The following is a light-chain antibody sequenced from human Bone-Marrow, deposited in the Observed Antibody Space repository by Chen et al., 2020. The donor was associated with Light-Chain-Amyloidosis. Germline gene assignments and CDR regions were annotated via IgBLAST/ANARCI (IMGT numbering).Light chain of an antibody. CDR1: NIGSKS. Sequence: SYVLTQPPSVSVAPGKTARITCGGDNIGSKSVHWYQHKPGQAPVLVIYYDSDRPSGIPERFSASNSGNTATLTISRVEAGDEADYCCQVWDSGSESGVFGGGTKLTVL. J-gene: IGLJ2*01. CDR2: YDS. V-gene: IGLV3-21*04. CDR3: QVWDSGSESGV.